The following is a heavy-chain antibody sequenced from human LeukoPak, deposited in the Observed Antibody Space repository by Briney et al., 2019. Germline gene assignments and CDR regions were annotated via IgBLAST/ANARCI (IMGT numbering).Heavy chain of an antibody. CDR3: ARGSALRQTTGTTFDS. J-gene: IGHJ4*02. Sequence: ASLKVSCKASAYTFTDYYMHWVRQAPGQGLEWMGWINPHSGDTHYAQSFQGRVTMTRDTSISTAYMDLSRLTSDDTALYFCARGSALRQTTGTTFDSWGQGTLVTVSS. CDR2: INPHSGDT. V-gene: IGHV1-2*02. CDR1: AYTFTDYY. D-gene: IGHD4-17*01.